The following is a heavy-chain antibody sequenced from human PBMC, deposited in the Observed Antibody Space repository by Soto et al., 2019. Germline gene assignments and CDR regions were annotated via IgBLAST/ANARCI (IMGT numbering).Heavy chain of an antibody. CDR2: ISYDGSNR. J-gene: IGHJ4*02. CDR1: GFTFDTYG. CDR3: AKDHIVAAAPDY. Sequence: QVQLVESGGGVVQPGRSLRLSCAASGFTFDTYGMHWVRQAPGKGLEWVAVISYDGSNRYYADSVKGRFTISRDNSKNTLYLQMNSLRSEDTAVYYCAKDHIVAAAPDYWGKGTLVTVSS. D-gene: IGHD2-2*01. V-gene: IGHV3-30*18.